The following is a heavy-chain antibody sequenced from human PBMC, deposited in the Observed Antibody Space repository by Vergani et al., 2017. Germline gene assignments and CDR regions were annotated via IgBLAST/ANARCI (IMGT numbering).Heavy chain of an antibody. CDR2: ISYDGSNK. V-gene: IGHV3-30*18. CDR1: GFTFSSYA. Sequence: VQLLESGGGLVQPGGSLRLSCAASGFTFSSYAMSWVRQAPGKGLEWVAVISYDGSNKYYADSVKGRFTISRDNSKNTLYLQMNSLRAEDTAVYYCAKTGSNYYYYGMDVWGQGTTVTVSS. D-gene: IGHD1-14*01. J-gene: IGHJ6*02. CDR3: AKTGSNYYYYGMDV.